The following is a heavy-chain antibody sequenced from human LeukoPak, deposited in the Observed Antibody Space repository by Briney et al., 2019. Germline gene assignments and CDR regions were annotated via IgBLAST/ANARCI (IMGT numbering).Heavy chain of an antibody. CDR3: AKDLYISSWYYGMDV. J-gene: IGHJ6*02. Sequence: GGSLRLSCAASGFTFSSYAMTWVRQAPGKGLEWVSPICGSGGNTYYADSVKGRFTISRDNSKNTLYLQMNSLRAENTVLYCCAKDLYISSWYYGMDVWGQGTTVTVS. V-gene: IGHV3-23*01. CDR2: ICGSGGNT. CDR1: GFTFSSYA. D-gene: IGHD6-6*01.